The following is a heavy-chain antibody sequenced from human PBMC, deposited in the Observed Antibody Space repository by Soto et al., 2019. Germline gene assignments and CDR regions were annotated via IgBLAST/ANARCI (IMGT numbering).Heavy chain of an antibody. Sequence: QVQLVESGGGVVQPGRSLRLSCAASGFTFSSYGMHWVRQAPGKGLEWVAVISYDGSNKYYADSVKGRFTISRDNSKNTLYLQMNSLRAEDTAVYYCAQADGMHVWPKGTTVTVSS. J-gene: IGHJ6*04. V-gene: IGHV3-30*18. CDR1: GFTFSSYG. CDR3: AQADGMHV. CDR2: ISYDGSNK.